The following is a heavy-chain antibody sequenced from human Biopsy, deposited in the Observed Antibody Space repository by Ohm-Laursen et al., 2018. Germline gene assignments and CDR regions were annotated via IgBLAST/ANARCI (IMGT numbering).Heavy chain of an antibody. Sequence: GTLSLTWTVSGGSISSGSNYWAWIRQPPGKGLEWIGSVYHSGTNYYSPSLKSRVTISVDTSKNRLSLKVTSVTAADTAAYYCARHDGNGPFALDSWGQGTLVTVSS. V-gene: IGHV4-39*01. CDR3: ARHDGNGPFALDS. D-gene: IGHD5-24*01. CDR2: VYHSGTN. J-gene: IGHJ4*02. CDR1: GGSISSGSNY.